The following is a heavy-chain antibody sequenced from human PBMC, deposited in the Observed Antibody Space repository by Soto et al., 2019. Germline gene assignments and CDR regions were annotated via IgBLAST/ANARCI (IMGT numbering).Heavy chain of an antibody. Sequence: GGSLRLSCAASGFTVSNLYMTWVRQAPGKGLQWVAVISSGGSTYYADSVKGRFTISRDNSKNTLYLEMNSLRAEDTAVYYCARDTLGGAYDFLHGGQGTLVTSPQ. CDR2: ISSGGST. V-gene: IGHV3-66*01. CDR1: GFTVSNLY. J-gene: IGHJ4*02. CDR3: ARDTLGGAYDFLH. D-gene: IGHD3-3*01.